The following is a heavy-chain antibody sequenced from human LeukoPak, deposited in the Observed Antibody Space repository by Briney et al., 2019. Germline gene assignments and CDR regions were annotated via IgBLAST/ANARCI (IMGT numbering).Heavy chain of an antibody. Sequence: PGGSLRLSCAASGFTFSSYAMSWVRQAPGKGLEWVSAISGSGGSTYYADSVKGRFTISRDNSKNTLYLQMNSLRAEDTAVYYCAKDIGSYFRGTSAFDIWGQGTMVAVSS. V-gene: IGHV3-23*01. CDR3: AKDIGSYFRGTSAFDI. CDR1: GFTFSSYA. CDR2: ISGSGGST. D-gene: IGHD1-26*01. J-gene: IGHJ3*02.